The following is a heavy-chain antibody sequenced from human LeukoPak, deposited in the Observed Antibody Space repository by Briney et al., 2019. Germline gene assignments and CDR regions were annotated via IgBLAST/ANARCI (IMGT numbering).Heavy chain of an antibody. D-gene: IGHD6-13*01. Sequence: PGGSLRLSCAASGFTFSRYSMNWVRQAPGKGLEWVSSISSSGTYIYYADSVKGRFTISRDNAKNSLDLQVNSLRAEDTAVYYCARGPGIPAAGTFDYWGQGTLVTVSS. CDR3: ARGPGIPAAGTFDY. CDR2: ISSSGTYI. CDR1: GFTFSRYS. V-gene: IGHV3-21*01. J-gene: IGHJ4*02.